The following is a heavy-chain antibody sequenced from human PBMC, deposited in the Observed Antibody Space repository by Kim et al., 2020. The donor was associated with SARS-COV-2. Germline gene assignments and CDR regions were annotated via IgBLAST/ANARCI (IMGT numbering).Heavy chain of an antibody. CDR1: GFTFSSYA. CDR2: ISYDGSNK. D-gene: IGHD2-2*01. Sequence: GGSLRLSCAASGFTFSSYAMHWVRQAPGKGLEWVAVISYDGSNKYYADSVKGRFTISRDNSKNTLYLQMNSLRAEDTAVYYCATLVVPAAIKDYWGQGTLVTVSS. V-gene: IGHV3-30*04. J-gene: IGHJ4*02. CDR3: ATLVVPAAIKDY.